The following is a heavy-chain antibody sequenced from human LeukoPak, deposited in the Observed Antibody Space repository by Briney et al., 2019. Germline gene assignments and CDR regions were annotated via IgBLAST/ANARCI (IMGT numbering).Heavy chain of an antibody. Sequence: EPLSLTCTASGVSISSSNSYWGWIRQPPGKGLEWVANINQDGSQKYYVDSVQGRFTFSRDNAENSMFLQMNDLRAEDTGVYCCARDATRGGDFDHWGQGALVTVSS. CDR1: GVSISSSNSY. V-gene: IGHV3-7*01. D-gene: IGHD3-16*01. CDR3: ARDATRGGDFDH. CDR2: INQDGSQK. J-gene: IGHJ4*02.